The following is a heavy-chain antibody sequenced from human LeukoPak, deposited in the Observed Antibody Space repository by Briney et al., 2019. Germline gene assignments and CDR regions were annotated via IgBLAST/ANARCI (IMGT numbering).Heavy chain of an antibody. CDR3: AKFLPTHIVVANYYFDY. D-gene: IGHD2-21*01. J-gene: IGHJ4*02. CDR1: GFTFSSYA. CDR2: ISGSGGST. V-gene: IGHV3-23*01. Sequence: GGSLGLSCAASGFTFSSYAMSWVRQAPGKGLEWVSAISGSGGSTYYADSVKGRFTISRDNTKNTVYLQMNSLRAEDTAVYYCAKFLPTHIVVANYYFDYWGQGTLVTVSS.